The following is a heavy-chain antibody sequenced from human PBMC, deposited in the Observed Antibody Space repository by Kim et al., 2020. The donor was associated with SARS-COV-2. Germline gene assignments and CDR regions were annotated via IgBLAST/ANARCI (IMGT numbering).Heavy chain of an antibody. CDR1: GFTFSSYS. Sequence: GGSLRLSCAASGFTFSSYSMNWVRQAPGKGLEWVSSISSSSSYIYYADSVKGRFTISRDNAKNSLYLQMNSLRAEDTAVYYCARDRGRYCSSTSCGIYYFDYWGQGTLVTVSS. D-gene: IGHD2-2*01. V-gene: IGHV3-21*01. J-gene: IGHJ4*02. CDR3: ARDRGRYCSSTSCGIYYFDY. CDR2: ISSSSSYI.